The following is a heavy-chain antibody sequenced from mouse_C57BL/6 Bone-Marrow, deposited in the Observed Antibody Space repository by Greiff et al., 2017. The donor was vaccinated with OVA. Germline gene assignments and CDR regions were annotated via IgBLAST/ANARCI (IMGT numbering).Heavy chain of an antibody. CDR1: GFTFSDSG. CDR2: ISSGSSTI. V-gene: IGHV5-17*01. D-gene: IGHD1-1*01. CDR3: ARQDTTVVPHWYFDV. Sequence: EVQLVESGGGLVKPGGSLKLSCAASGFTFSDSGMHWVRQAPEKGLEWVAYISSGSSTIYYADTVKGRFTLSRDNAKNTLFLQMTSLRSEDTAMYYCARQDTTVVPHWYFDVWGTGTTVTVSS. J-gene: IGHJ1*03.